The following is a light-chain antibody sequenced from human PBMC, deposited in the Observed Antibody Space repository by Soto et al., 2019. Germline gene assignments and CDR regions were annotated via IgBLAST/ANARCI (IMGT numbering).Light chain of an antibody. J-gene: IGKJ3*01. CDR2: AAS. CDR1: QSISSY. V-gene: IGKV1-39*01. CDR3: QQSYSTPVFT. Sequence: DIQMTQSPSSLSASVGDRVTITCRASQSISSYLNWYQQKPGKPPKLLIYAASSLQSGVPSRFSGSGSGTDFTLAISSLQPEDVATYYCQQSYSTPVFTFGPGTKVDIK.